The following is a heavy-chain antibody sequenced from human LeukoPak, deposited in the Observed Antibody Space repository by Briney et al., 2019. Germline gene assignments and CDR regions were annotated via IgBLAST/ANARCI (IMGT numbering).Heavy chain of an antibody. V-gene: IGHV3-7*01. CDR2: IKPSGTET. CDR1: GFTLSTYW. Sequence: GGSLRLSCAASGFTLSTYWMTWVRQAPGKGLEWVANIKPSGTETYYGDPVKGRFTISRDNAKNLLYLQMSSLRAEDTAVYSCGRFGDEAGIDNWGQGTLVTVSS. J-gene: IGHJ4*02. D-gene: IGHD3-10*01. CDR3: GRFGDEAGIDN.